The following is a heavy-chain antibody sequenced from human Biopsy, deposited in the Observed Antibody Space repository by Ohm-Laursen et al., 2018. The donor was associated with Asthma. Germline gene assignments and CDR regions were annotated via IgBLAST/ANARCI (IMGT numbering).Heavy chain of an antibody. D-gene: IGHD6-19*01. CDR2: IMTVFGTT. CDR3: ARCQVGYSSGWSLLLKKIYYSGMDV. CDR1: GGTFSNFA. J-gene: IGHJ6*02. Sequence: SSVKVSCKVPGGTFSNFAISWVRQAPGQGLEWLGGIMTVFGTTKYAQKFQGRVTITADESTSTAYMEVTCLRSEDTAIYYCARCQVGYSSGWSLLLKKIYYSGMDVWGQGTAVTVSS. V-gene: IGHV1-69*01.